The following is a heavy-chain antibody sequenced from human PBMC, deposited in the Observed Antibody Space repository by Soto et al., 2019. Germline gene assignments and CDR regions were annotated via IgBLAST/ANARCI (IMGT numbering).Heavy chain of an antibody. J-gene: IGHJ4*01. CDR1: GGNFRNHV. V-gene: IGHV1-69*13. CDR3: ALDVECSEGNIPHLDY. Sequence: ASVKVSCKASGGNFRNHVLNWLRQAPGQGLEWRGGIIPLIGTPNYAQKFHGGLTITADXHTNTVYLEVSSLRSQDTAAYYCALDVECSEGNIPHLDYWG. CDR2: IIPLIGTP. D-gene: IGHD2-15*01.